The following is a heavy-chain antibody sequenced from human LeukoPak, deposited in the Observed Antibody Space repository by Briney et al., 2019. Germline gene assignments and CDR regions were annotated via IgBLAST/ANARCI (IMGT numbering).Heavy chain of an antibody. CDR2: IYYSGST. D-gene: IGHD2-8*02. CDR1: GGSFSGYY. Sequence: SETLSLTCAVYGGSFSGYYWSWIRQPPGKGLEWIGYIYYSGSTNYNPSLKSRVTISVDTSKNQFSLRLSSVTAADTAVYYCARELVMSSDTYDAFDIWGQGTMVTVSS. CDR3: ARELVMSSDTYDAFDI. V-gene: IGHV4-59*01. J-gene: IGHJ3*02.